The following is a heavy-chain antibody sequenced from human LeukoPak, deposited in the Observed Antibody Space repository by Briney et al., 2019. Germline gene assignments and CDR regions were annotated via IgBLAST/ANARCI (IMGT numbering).Heavy chain of an antibody. J-gene: IGHJ4*02. CDR2: ISGSGDSA. CDR1: GFTFSGHA. D-gene: IGHD2-2*01. Sequence: GGSLRLSCAASGFTFSGHAMSWVRQAPGKGLEWVSVISGSGDSAYYADSVKGRFTISRDNSKNTLYLQMNSLRAEDTAIYYCAKTSSTSCYSCVFDYWGQGTLVTVSS. CDR3: AKTSSTSCYSCVFDY. V-gene: IGHV3-23*01.